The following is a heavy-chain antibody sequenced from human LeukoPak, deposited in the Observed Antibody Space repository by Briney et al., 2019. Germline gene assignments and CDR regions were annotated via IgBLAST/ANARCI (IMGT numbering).Heavy chain of an antibody. CDR1: GGPFSGYY. D-gene: IGHD3-3*01. CDR2: INHSGST. Sequence: SETLSLTCAVYGGPFSGYYWSWIRQPPGKGLEWIGEINHSGSTNYNPSLKSRVTISVDTSKNQFSLKPSSVTAADTAVYYCARGRRFSSLDYWGQGTLVTVSS. CDR3: ARGRRFSSLDY. V-gene: IGHV4-34*01. J-gene: IGHJ4*02.